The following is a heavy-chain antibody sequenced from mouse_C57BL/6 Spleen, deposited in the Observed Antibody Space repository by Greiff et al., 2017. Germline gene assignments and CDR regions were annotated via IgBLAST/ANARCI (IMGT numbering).Heavy chain of an antibody. D-gene: IGHD4-1*01. CDR1: GFTFSDYG. CDR2: ISSGSSTI. J-gene: IGHJ3*01. V-gene: IGHV5-17*01. Sequence: EVKLQESGGGLVKPGGSLKLSCAASGFTFSDYGMHWVRQAPEKGLEWVAYISSGSSTIYYADTVKGRFTISRDNAKNTLFLQMTSLRSEDTAMYYCASPSNWDWFAYWGQGTLVTVSA. CDR3: ASPSNWDWFAY.